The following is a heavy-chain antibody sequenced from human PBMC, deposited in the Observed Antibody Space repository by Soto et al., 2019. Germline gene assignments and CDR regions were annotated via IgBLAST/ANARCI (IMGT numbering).Heavy chain of an antibody. D-gene: IGHD3-9*01. J-gene: IGHJ4*02. V-gene: IGHV3-48*02. CDR3: ARGSYYDILTGYPFRLDF. Sequence: GGSLRLSCAASGFTFSSYSMNWVRQAPGKGLEWVSYISSSSSTIYYADSVKGRFTISRDNAKNSLYLQMNSLRDEDTAVYYCARGSYYDILTGYPFRLDFWGQGTLVTVSS. CDR2: ISSSSSTI. CDR1: GFTFSSYS.